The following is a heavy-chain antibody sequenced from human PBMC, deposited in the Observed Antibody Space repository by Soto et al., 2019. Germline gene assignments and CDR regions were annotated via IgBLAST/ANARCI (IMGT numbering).Heavy chain of an antibody. D-gene: IGHD3-22*01. V-gene: IGHV3-9*01. CDR1: GFTFDDYA. CDR3: ARAYYYDSSGYYYHGAFDY. Sequence: EVQLVESGGGLVQPGRSLRLSCAASGFTFDDYAMHWVRQAPGKGLEWVSGISWDSGSIGYADSVKGRFTISRDNAKNSLYLQMNSLRAEDTALYYCARAYYYDSSGYYYHGAFDYWGQGTLVTVSS. CDR2: ISWDSGSI. J-gene: IGHJ4*02.